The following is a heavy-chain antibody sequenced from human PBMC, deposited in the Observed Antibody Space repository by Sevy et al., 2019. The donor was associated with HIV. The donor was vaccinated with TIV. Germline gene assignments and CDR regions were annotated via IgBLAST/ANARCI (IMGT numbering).Heavy chain of an antibody. D-gene: IGHD5-12*01. CDR3: ARVQATIVATMDYFDY. V-gene: IGHV3-7*01. CDR1: AFTFSSYW. Sequence: GGSLRLSCAASAFTFSSYWMSWVRQAPGKGLEWVANIKQDGSEKYYVDSVKGRFTISRDNAKNSLYLQMNSLRAEDTAVYYCARVQATIVATMDYFDYWGQGTLVTVSS. J-gene: IGHJ4*02. CDR2: IKQDGSEK.